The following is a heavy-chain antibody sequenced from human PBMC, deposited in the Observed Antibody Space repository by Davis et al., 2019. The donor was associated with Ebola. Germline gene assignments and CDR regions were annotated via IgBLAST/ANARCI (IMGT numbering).Heavy chain of an antibody. CDR1: GFTFSSYS. D-gene: IGHD3-22*01. CDR2: ISPSTGYT. J-gene: IGHJ4*02. Sequence: GGSLRLSCAASGFTFSSYSMNWVRQAPGKGLEWVSYISPSTGYTTYADSVKDRFTISRDNAKNSLYLRMNSLRVEDTAVYYCARAGYYYNSSGYADAFDIWGQGTQVTVSS. CDR3: ARAGYYYNSSGYADAFDI. V-gene: IGHV3-21*05.